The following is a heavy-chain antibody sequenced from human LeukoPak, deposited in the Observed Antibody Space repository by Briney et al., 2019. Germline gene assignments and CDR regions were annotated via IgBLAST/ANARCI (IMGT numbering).Heavy chain of an antibody. V-gene: IGHV3-15*01. D-gene: IGHD3-3*01. CDR1: GFTFSSYG. CDR2: IKSKTDGGTT. CDR3: TTSPYYDFWSGYGYFDY. Sequence: PGGSLRLSCAASGFTFSSYGMHWVRQAPGKGLEWVGRIKSKTDGGTTDYAAPVKGRFTISRDDSKNTLYLQMNSLKTEDTAVYYCTTSPYYDFWSGYGYFDYWGQGTLGTVSS. J-gene: IGHJ4*02.